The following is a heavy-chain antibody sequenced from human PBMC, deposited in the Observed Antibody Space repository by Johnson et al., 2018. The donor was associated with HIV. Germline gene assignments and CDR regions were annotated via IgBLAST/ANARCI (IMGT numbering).Heavy chain of an antibody. D-gene: IGHD3-16*01. J-gene: IGHJ3*01. V-gene: IGHV3-7*03. CDR3: VRTSCTGARCLGYDPFDV. CDR1: GFTFSSYW. CDR2: IKQDGSEK. Sequence: EVQLVESGGGLVQPGGSLRLSCAASGFTFSSYWMSWVRQAPGKGLEWVANIKQDGSEKYYVDSVKGRFTISRDNAKNSLYLQMNSLRAEDTAVYYCVRTSCTGARCLGYDPFDVWGQGTMVTVSS.